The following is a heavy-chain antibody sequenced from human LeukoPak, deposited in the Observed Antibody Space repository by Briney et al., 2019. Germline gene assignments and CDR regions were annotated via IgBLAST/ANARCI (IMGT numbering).Heavy chain of an antibody. CDR3: AGDLTHGERGYFDY. V-gene: IGHV3-33*01. D-gene: IGHD4-17*01. J-gene: IGHJ4*02. CDR2: IWYDGSKK. CDR1: GFSFSSYG. Sequence: GRSLRLSCATSGFSFSSYGMHWVRQAPGKGLEWVAVIWYDGSKKYYGDSVKGRFTISRDNSKNTLFLQEDSLRAEDTAVYYCAGDLTHGERGYFDYCGQGTLVTVSS.